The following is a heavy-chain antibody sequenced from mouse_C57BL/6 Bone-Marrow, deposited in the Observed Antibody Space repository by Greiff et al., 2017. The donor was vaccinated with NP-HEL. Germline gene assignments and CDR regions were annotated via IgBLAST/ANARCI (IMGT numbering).Heavy chain of an antibody. CDR2: ISNGGGST. D-gene: IGHD2-5*01. J-gene: IGHJ3*01. V-gene: IGHV5-12*01. CDR3: ARQNYYSNWFAY. Sequence: EVMLVESGGGLVQPGGSLKLSCAASGFTFSDYYMYWVRQTPEKRLEWVAYISNGGGSTYYPDTVKGRFTISRDNAKNTLYLQMSRLKSEDTAMYYCARQNYYSNWFAYWGQGTLVTVSA. CDR1: GFTFSDYY.